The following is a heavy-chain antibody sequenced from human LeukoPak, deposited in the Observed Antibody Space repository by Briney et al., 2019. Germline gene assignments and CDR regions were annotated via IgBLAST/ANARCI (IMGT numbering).Heavy chain of an antibody. CDR1: GGSISSSSYY. D-gene: IGHD3-3*02. CDR3: ARDLGFESHFWSGLYPPGY. Sequence: SETLSLTCTVSGGSISSSSYYWGWIRQPPGKGLEWIGSIYYSGSTYYNPSLKSRVTISVDTSKNQFSLKLSSVTAADTAVYYCARDLGFESHFWSGLYPPGYWGQGTLVTVSS. CDR2: IYYSGST. V-gene: IGHV4-39*07. J-gene: IGHJ4*02.